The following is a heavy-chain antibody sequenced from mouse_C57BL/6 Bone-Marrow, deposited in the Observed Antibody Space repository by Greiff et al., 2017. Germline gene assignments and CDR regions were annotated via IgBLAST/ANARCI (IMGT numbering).Heavy chain of an antibody. J-gene: IGHJ3*01. Sequence: QVQLQQPGAELVMPGASVTLSCKASGYTFTSYWMHWVKQRPGQGLEWIGAIDPSDSCTNYNQKFKGKSTLTVDKSSSTASMQLRSLTSEDSAVYYCARAGDGSSILFAYWGQGTLVTVSA. CDR3: ARAGDGSSILFAY. CDR1: GYTFTSYW. CDR2: IDPSDSCT. V-gene: IGHV1-69*01. D-gene: IGHD1-1*01.